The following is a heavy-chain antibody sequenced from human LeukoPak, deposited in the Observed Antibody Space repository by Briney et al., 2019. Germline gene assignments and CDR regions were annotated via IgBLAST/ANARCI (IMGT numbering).Heavy chain of an antibody. CDR1: GFTFSSYE. CDR2: ISSSGSTI. Sequence: GGSLRLSCAASGFTFSSYEMNWVRQAPGKGLEWVSYISSSGSTIYYADSVKGRFTISRDNAKNSLYPQMNSLRAEDTAVYYCARVFITRIVGATYGMDVWGQGTTVTVSS. J-gene: IGHJ6*02. V-gene: IGHV3-48*03. CDR3: ARVFITRIVGATYGMDV. D-gene: IGHD1-26*01.